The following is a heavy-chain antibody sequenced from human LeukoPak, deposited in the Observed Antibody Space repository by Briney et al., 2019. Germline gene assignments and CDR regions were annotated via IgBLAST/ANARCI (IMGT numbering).Heavy chain of an antibody. CDR1: GFTFTSSA. CDR3: ARSGSRLEWFGETMGYCDN. D-gene: IGHD3-10*01. J-gene: IGHJ4*02. V-gene: IGHV1-58*02. Sequence: SVKVSCKASGFTFTSSAMQWVRRARGQRLEWIGWIVVGSGNTNYAQKFQERVTITRDMSTSTAYMELRSLRSDDTAVYYCARSGSRLEWFGETMGYCDNWGQGTLVTVSS. CDR2: IVVGSGNT.